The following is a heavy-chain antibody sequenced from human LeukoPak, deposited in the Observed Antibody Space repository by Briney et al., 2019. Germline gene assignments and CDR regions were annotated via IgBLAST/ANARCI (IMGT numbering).Heavy chain of an antibody. CDR2: INHSGST. CDR1: GGSFSGYY. D-gene: IGHD3-10*01. Sequence: SETLSLTCAVYGGSFSGYYWSWIRQPPGKGLEWIGEINHSGSTNYNPSLKSRVTISVDTSKNQFSLKLSSVTAADTAVYYCARRMAYYYGSEAFDIWGQGTMVTVSS. V-gene: IGHV4-34*01. CDR3: ARRMAYYYGSEAFDI. J-gene: IGHJ3*02.